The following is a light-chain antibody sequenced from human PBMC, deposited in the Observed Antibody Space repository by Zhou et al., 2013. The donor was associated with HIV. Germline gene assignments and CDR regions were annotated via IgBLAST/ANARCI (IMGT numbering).Light chain of an antibody. CDR3: QQTFNTPPT. V-gene: IGKV1-33*01. Sequence: DIQMTQSPSSLSASVGDRVTITCQASQDISNCLNWYQQKPGKAPKLLIYDASNLESGVPSRFSGSGSGTDFTFTVSSLQPEDIATYYCQQTFNTPPTFGQGTRLGIK. CDR1: QDISNC. CDR2: DAS. J-gene: IGKJ5*01.